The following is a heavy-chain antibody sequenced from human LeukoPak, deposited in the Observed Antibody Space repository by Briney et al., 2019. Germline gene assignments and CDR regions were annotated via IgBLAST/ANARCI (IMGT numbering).Heavy chain of an antibody. CDR2: IRYDGSNK. CDR1: GFTSSSFG. D-gene: IGHD2-21*01. V-gene: IGHV3-30*02. J-gene: IGHJ4*02. CDR3: AKRRGEDYLDY. Sequence: SGGSLRLSCAASGFTSSSFGMHWVRQAPGNGLEWVAFIRYDGSNKKYADAVTGRFTISRDNSKNTLYLQMSSLRAEDTAVYYCAKRRGEDYLDYWGQGTLVTVSS.